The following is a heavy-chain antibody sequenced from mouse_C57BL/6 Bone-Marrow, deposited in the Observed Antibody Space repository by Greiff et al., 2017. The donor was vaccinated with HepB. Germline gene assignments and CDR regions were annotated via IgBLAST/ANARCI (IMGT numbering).Heavy chain of an antibody. CDR2: ISYDGSN. CDR3: ASSPFMDY. J-gene: IGHJ4*01. Sequence: EVQLVESGPGLVKPSQSLSLTCSVTGYSITSGYYWNWIRQFPGNKLEWMGYISYDGSNNYNPSLKNRISITRDTSKNQFFLKLNSVTTEDTATYYCASSPFMDYWGQGTSVTVSS. D-gene: IGHD6-1*01. CDR1: GYSITSGYY. V-gene: IGHV3-6*01.